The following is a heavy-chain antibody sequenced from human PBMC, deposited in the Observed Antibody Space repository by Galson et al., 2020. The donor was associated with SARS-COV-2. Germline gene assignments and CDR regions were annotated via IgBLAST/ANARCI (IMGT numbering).Heavy chain of an antibody. CDR1: GYTFTPYY. Sequence: ASVTVSCKASGYTFTPYYIHWVRQAPGQGLEWMGIINPSGGSTSYAQKFQGRVTLTRDTSTSTVYMDLSSLRSEDTAVYYCARAITDFDYWGQGTLVTVSS. J-gene: IGHJ4*02. D-gene: IGHD5-12*01. V-gene: IGHV1-46*01. CDR3: ARAITDFDY. CDR2: INPSGGST.